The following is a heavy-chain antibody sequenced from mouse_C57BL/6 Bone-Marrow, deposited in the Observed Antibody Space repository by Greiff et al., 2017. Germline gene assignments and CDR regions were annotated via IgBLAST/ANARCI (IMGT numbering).Heavy chain of an antibody. CDR3: ARRWDIDY. CDR1: GYTFTSYW. D-gene: IGHD1-1*02. V-gene: IGHV1-50*01. CDR2: IDPSDSYT. Sequence: QVQLQQPGAELVKPGASVKLSCKASGYTFTSYWMQWVKQRPGQGLEWIGEIDPSDSYTNYNQKFKGKATLTVDTSSSTAYMQHSGLTSEDSAVYYCARRWDIDYWGRGTSVTISS. J-gene: IGHJ4*01.